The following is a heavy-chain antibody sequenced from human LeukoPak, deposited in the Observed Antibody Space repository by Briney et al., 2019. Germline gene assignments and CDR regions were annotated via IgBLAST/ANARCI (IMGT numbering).Heavy chain of an antibody. V-gene: IGHV3-15*01. CDR2: IKSKTDGGTT. CDR1: GFTFSNAW. CDR3: TTWRWLQRRGVDY. D-gene: IGHD5-24*01. J-gene: IGHJ4*02. Sequence: GGSLRLSCAASGFTFSNAWMSWVRQAPGKGLEWVGRIKSKTDGGTTDYAAPVKGRFTISRDDSKNTLYLQMNSLKTEDTAVYYCTTWRWLQRRGVDYWGQGTLVTVSS.